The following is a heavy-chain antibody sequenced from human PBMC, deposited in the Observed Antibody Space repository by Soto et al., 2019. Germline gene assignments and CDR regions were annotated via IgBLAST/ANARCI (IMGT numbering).Heavy chain of an antibody. V-gene: IGHV3-30*03. J-gene: IGHJ4*02. CDR2: ISYDESHK. CDR3: ATSASSDH. Sequence: VQLVESGGGVVQPGRSLRLSCVASGFLFDTYGMHWVRQTPGKGLEWVAIISYDESHKEYADSVKGRFAISRDNSENTLYLQMNNLGVEDTALYYCATSASSDHWGQGTQVTVSS. D-gene: IGHD1-26*01. CDR1: GFLFDTYG.